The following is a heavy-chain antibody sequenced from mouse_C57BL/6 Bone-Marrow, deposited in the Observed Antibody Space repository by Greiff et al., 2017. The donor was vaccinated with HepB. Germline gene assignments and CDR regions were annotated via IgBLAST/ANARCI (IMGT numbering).Heavy chain of an antibody. CDR2: INYDGSST. Sequence: EVMLVESEGGLVQPGSSMKLSCTASGFTFSDYYMAWVRQVPEKGLEWVANINYDGSSTYYLDSLKSRFIILRDNAKNILYLQMSSLKSEDTATYYCARVAHYYGSRFYWYFDVWGTGTTVTVSS. D-gene: IGHD1-1*01. V-gene: IGHV5-16*01. CDR3: ARVAHYYGSRFYWYFDV. CDR1: GFTFSDYY. J-gene: IGHJ1*03.